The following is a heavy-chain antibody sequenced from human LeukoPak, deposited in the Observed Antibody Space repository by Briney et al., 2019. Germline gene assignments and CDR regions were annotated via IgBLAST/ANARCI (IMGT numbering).Heavy chain of an antibody. CDR3: ARVYCSSNSCSTRPISDWYFDL. CDR1: GYTFISYG. V-gene: IGHV1-18*01. D-gene: IGHD2-2*01. J-gene: IGHJ2*01. CDR2: ISAYNGNT. Sequence: ASVKVSCRASGYTFISYGISWVRQAPGQGLEWMGWISAYNGNTNYAQKLQGRVAMTTDTSTSTAYMELGSLRSDDTAVYYCARVYCSSNSCSTRPISDWYFDLWGRGTLVTVSS.